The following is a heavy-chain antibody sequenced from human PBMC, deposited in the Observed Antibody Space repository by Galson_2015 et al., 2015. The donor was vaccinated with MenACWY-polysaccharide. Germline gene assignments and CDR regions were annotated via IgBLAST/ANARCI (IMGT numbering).Heavy chain of an antibody. CDR2: IRDRPGST. J-gene: IGHJ3*02. CDR1: GFTFSNFW. CDR3: AKYTTGGNYAFDI. V-gene: IGHV3-23*01. Sequence: SLRLSCAASGFTFSNFWMSWIRQAPGKGLEWVSLIRDRPGSTYYADSVKGRFTISRDNSKSTLFLQMNSLRADDSALYYCAKYTTGGNYAFDIWGQGTLVTVSS. D-gene: IGHD1-1*01.